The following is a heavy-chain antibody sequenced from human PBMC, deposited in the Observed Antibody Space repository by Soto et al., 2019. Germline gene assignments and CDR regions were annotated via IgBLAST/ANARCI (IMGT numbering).Heavy chain of an antibody. D-gene: IGHD6-6*01. CDR1: GYTLTELS. CDR2: FDPEDGET. Sequence: ASVKVSCKVSGYTLTELSMHWVRQAPGKGLEWMGGFDPEDGETIYAQKFQGRVTMTEDTSTDTAYMELSSLRSEDTAVYYCATGLFSSSRFEWYFDYWRQGTLVTVSS. V-gene: IGHV1-24*01. CDR3: ATGLFSSSRFEWYFDY. J-gene: IGHJ4*02.